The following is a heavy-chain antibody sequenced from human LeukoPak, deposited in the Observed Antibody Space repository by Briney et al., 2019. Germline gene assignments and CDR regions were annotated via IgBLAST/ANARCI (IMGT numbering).Heavy chain of an antibody. J-gene: IGHJ4*02. D-gene: IGHD6-13*01. Sequence: SVKVSCKASGYTFTSYAMNWVRQAPGQGLEWMGGIIPIFGTANYAQKFQGRVTITADESTSTAYMELSSLRSEDTAVYYCARGGTQQLVSFDYWGQGTLVTVSS. CDR1: GYTFTSYA. V-gene: IGHV1-69*13. CDR3: ARGGTQQLVSFDY. CDR2: IIPIFGTA.